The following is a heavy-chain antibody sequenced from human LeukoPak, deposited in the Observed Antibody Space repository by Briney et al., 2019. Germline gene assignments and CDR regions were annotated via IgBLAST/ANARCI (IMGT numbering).Heavy chain of an antibody. CDR2: INWNGGST. J-gene: IGHJ4*02. Sequence: GSLRLSCAASGFTFDDYGMSWVRQAPGKGLEWVSGINWNGGSTGYADSVKGRFTISRDNAKNSLYLQMNSLRAEDTALYYCARDFYRYYYDSSGSPFDYWGQGTLVAVSS. D-gene: IGHD3-22*01. V-gene: IGHV3-20*04. CDR3: ARDFYRYYYDSSGSPFDY. CDR1: GFTFDDYG.